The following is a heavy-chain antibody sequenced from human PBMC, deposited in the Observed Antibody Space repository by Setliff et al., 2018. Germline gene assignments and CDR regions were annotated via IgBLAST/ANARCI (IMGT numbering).Heavy chain of an antibody. Sequence: GGSLRLSCTASGFTFSSLWMSWVRQAPGKGLEWVANINQDGSAKYYVDSVKGRFTISRDISKNTLYLHMDKMRAEDTAVYYCARIAEYDTTDIWGQGTTVTVSS. CDR3: ARIAEYDTTDI. D-gene: IGHD3-22*01. J-gene: IGHJ3*02. CDR1: GFTFSSLW. V-gene: IGHV3-7*01. CDR2: INQDGSAK.